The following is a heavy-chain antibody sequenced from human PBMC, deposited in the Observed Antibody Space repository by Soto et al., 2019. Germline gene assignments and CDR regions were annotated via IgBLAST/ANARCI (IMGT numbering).Heavy chain of an antibody. CDR2: VSHDGRNT. CDR3: AKGGRQWLVTSDFNY. D-gene: IGHD6-19*01. CDR1: GFTFSDYA. J-gene: IGHJ4*02. Sequence: VQLVESGGGVVQPGRSLRLSCAASGFTFSDYAMHWVRQAPGKGLEWVAVVSHDGRNTHYADSVKGRFTSSRDSSKNEVSLEMTSLRAEDTADYYCAKGGRQWLVTSDFNYWGQGALVTVSS. V-gene: IGHV3-30*18.